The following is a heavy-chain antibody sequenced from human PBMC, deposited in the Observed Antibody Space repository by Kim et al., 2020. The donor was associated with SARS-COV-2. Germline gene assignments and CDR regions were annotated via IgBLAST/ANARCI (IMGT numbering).Heavy chain of an antibody. V-gene: IGHV3-7*01. J-gene: IGHJ4*02. CDR3: ARDPPHSYAGFDY. D-gene: IGHD3-16*01. Sequence: VDSVKGRFTISRDNAKNSLFLQMNSLRAEDTAVYYCARDPPHSYAGFDYWGQGALVTVSS.